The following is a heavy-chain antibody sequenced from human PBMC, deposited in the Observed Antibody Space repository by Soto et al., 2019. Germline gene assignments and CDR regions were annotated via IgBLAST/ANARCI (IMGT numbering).Heavy chain of an antibody. J-gene: IGHJ4*02. D-gene: IGHD3-3*01. V-gene: IGHV1-18*01. CDR2: ISAYNGNT. CDR3: ARDLHDFWSGYYWSLDY. Sequence: ASVKVSCKASGYTLTSYGISWVRQAPGQGLEWMGWISAYNGNTNYAQKLQGRVTMTTDTSTSTAYMELRSLRSDDTAVYYCARDLHDFWSGYYWSLDYWGQGTLVTVSS. CDR1: GYTLTSYG.